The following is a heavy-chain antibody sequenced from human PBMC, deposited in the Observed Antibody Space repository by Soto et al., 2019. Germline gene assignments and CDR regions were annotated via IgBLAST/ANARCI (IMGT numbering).Heavy chain of an antibody. CDR1: GGSISSGGYY. CDR2: IYYSGST. Sequence: SETLSLTCTVSGGSISSGGYYWSWIRQHPGKGLEWIGYIYYSGSTYYNPSLKSRVTISVDTSKNQFSLKLSSVTAADTAVYYCARATGGLQGSDWFDPWGQGTLVTVSS. D-gene: IGHD4-4*01. CDR3: ARATGGLQGSDWFDP. V-gene: IGHV4-31*03. J-gene: IGHJ5*02.